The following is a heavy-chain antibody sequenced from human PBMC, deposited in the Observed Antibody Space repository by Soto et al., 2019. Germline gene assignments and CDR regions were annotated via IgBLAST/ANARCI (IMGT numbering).Heavy chain of an antibody. D-gene: IGHD6-13*01. V-gene: IGHV4-34*01. J-gene: IGHJ4*02. CDR2: INHSGST. CDR1: GGSFSGYY. CDR3: ARVKIGIAAAGFDY. Sequence: ETLSLTCAVYGGSFSGYYWSWIRQPPGKGLEWIGEINHSGSTNYNPSLKSRVTISVDTSKNQFSLKLRSVTAADTAVYYCARVKIGIAAAGFDYWGQGTLVTVSS.